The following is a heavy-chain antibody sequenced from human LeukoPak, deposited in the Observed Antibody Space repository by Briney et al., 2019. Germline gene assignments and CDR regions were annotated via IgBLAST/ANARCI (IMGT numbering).Heavy chain of an antibody. J-gene: IGHJ4*02. V-gene: IGHV1-2*02. D-gene: IGHD6-13*01. CDR1: GYTFTGYY. CDR2: INPDSGDT. Sequence: ASVKVSCKASGYTFTGYYMHWVRQAPGQGLEWMGYINPDSGDTNYAQKFQGRVTLTGDTSITTTYMDLSSLRSDDTAVYYCARDSSRSTWYGGSSDWGQGTLVIVSS. CDR3: ARDSSRSTWYGGSSD.